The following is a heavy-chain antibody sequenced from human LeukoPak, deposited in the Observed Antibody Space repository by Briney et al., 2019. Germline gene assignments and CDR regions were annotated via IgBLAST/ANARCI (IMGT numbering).Heavy chain of an antibody. V-gene: IGHV3-11*03. CDR3: AKRSGNSGGYFDY. Sequence: GGSLRLSCAASGFTFSDYYMSWIRQAPGKGLEWVSYISGSSTNTNYADSVKGRFTISRDNAKNSLYLQMNSLRAEDTAVYYCAKRSGNSGGYFDYWGQGTLVTVSS. CDR2: ISGSSTNT. D-gene: IGHD4-23*01. CDR1: GFTFSDYY. J-gene: IGHJ4*02.